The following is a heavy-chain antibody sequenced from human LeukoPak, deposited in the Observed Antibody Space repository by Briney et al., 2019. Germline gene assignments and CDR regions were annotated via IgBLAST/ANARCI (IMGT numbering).Heavy chain of an antibody. CDR2: INPNGGRT. Sequence: ASVKVSCKASENTFTNYYMHWVRQAPGQGLEWLGIINPNGGRTAYAQNFQGRVTMTRDTSTTTVYLELSSLRSKDTAVYYCARDMSTRVTPISYAFDVWGQGTMVTVSS. J-gene: IGHJ3*01. D-gene: IGHD4-23*01. CDR1: ENTFTNYY. V-gene: IGHV1-46*01. CDR3: ARDMSTRVTPISYAFDV.